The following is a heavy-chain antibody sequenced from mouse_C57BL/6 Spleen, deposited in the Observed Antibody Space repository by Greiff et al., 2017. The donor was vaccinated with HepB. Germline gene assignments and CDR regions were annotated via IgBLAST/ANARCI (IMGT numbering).Heavy chain of an antibody. D-gene: IGHD1-1*01. J-gene: IGHJ2*01. CDR1: GYAFSSSW. CDR2: IYPGDGDT. CDR3: ARYLNYYGSSYFDY. Sequence: QVQLQQSGPELVKPGASVKISCKASGYAFSSSWMNWVKQRPGKGLEWIGRIYPGDGDTNYNGKFKGKATLAADKSSSTAYMQLSSLTSEDSAVYFCARYLNYYGSSYFDYWGQGTTLTVSS. V-gene: IGHV1-82*01.